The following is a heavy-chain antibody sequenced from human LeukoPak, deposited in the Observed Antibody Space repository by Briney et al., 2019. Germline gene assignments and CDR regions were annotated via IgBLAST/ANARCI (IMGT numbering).Heavy chain of an antibody. V-gene: IGHV3-9*01. CDR1: GFTFDDYA. CDR3: AKDIGIFGPQDYYGMDV. J-gene: IGHJ6*02. D-gene: IGHD3-3*01. Sequence: PGRSLRLSCAASGFTFDDYAMHWVRQAPGKGLEWVSGISWNSGSIGYADSVKGRFTISRDNAKNSLYLQMNSLRAEDTALYYCAKDIGIFGPQDYYGMDVWGQGTTVTVSS. CDR2: ISWNSGSI.